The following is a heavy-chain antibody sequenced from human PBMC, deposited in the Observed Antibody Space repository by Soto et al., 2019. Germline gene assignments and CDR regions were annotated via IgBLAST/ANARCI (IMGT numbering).Heavy chain of an antibody. CDR3: ARGMTTVTTIDY. D-gene: IGHD4-17*01. V-gene: IGHV4-30-2*01. CDR2: IYHSGST. CDR1: GGSISSGGYS. J-gene: IGHJ4*02. Sequence: QLQLQESGSGRVKPSQTLSLTCAVSGGSISSGGYSWSWIRQPPGKGLEWIGYIYHSGSTYYNPSVKCRVAISVDRSKNQFSLKLSSVTAADTAVYYCARGMTTVTTIDYWGQGTLVTVSS.